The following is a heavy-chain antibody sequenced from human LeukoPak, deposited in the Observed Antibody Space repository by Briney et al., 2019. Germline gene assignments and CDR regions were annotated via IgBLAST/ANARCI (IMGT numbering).Heavy chain of an antibody. CDR3: ARHFLAVGDTAMVLDY. Sequence: PGESLKISCKGSGYSFTSYWIGWVRQMPGKGLEWMGIIYPGDSDPRYSPSFQGQVTISADKSISTAYLQWSSLKASDTAMYYCARHFLAVGDTAMVLDYWGQGTLVTVSS. D-gene: IGHD5-18*01. J-gene: IGHJ4*02. CDR1: GYSFTSYW. V-gene: IGHV5-51*01. CDR2: IYPGDSDP.